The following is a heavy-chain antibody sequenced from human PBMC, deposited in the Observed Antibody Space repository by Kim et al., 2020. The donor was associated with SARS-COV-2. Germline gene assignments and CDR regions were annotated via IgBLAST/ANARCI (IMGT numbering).Heavy chain of an antibody. Sequence: IPYLNSRVTISMDTSKNQFFRKLSSVTAADTAVYYCARGPPIGGGDCYSHWGQGTLVTVSS. D-gene: IGHD2-21*02. J-gene: IGHJ4*02. CDR3: ARGPPIGGGDCYSH. V-gene: IGHV4-30-2*05.